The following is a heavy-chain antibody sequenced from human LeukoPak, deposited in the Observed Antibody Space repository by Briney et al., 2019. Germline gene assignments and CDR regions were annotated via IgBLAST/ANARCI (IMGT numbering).Heavy chain of an antibody. CDR1: GFSLSGFW. J-gene: IGHJ4*02. D-gene: IGHD2-15*01. CDR2: VKTKTDGGTT. V-gene: IGHV3-15*01. Sequence: KSGGSLRLSCAASGFSLSGFWMHWVRQAPGKGLEWVGRVKTKTDGGTTHHAAPVKGRFTISRDDSENTLILQMNSLKSEDTAVYYCTTGGDNCRGGSCHSAELDYWGQGTLVTVSS. CDR3: TTGGDNCRGGSCHSAELDY.